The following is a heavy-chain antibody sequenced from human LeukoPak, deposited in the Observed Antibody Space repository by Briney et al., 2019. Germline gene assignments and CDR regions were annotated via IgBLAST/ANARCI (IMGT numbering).Heavy chain of an antibody. CDR1: GLTFSNYD. Sequence: GGSLRLSCAASGLTFSNYDMNWVRQAPGKGLEWVAGVSGSGADTYYADSVKGRFTISRDNSRTTLYLQMISLRADDTAVYYCAKSYNNPTVAVRVRGVIPYFDYWGQGSLVTVSS. V-gene: IGHV3-23*01. D-gene: IGHD3-10*01. CDR3: AKSYNNPTVAVRVRGVIPYFDY. J-gene: IGHJ4*02. CDR2: VSGSGADT.